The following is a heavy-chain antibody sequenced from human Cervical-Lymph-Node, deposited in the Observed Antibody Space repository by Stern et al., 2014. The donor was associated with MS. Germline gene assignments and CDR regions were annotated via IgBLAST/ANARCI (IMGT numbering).Heavy chain of an antibody. CDR2: IHPNSGGT. CDR3: ARDQWYSSGWYRPPGDY. CDR1: GYTFTSYY. Sequence: VQLVESGAEVKKPGASVKVSCKASGYTFTSYYMPWVRQAPGQGLEWMGWIHPNSGGTNYAQKFQGRVTMTRDTSISTAYMELSRLRSDDTAVYYCARDQWYSSGWYRPPGDYWGQGTLVTVSS. J-gene: IGHJ4*02. D-gene: IGHD6-19*01. V-gene: IGHV1-2*02.